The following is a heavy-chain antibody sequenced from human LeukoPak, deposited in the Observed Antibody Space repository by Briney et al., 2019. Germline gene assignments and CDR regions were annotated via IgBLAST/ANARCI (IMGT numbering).Heavy chain of an antibody. J-gene: IGHJ4*02. Sequence: GGSLRLSRAASGFIFSSYWMSWVRQAPGKGLEWVANIKQDGSEKYYVDSVKGRFTISRDNAKNSLYLQMNSLRAEDTAVYYCASSREFYFDYWGQGTLVTVSS. CDR3: ASSREFYFDY. V-gene: IGHV3-7*01. D-gene: IGHD3-10*01. CDR1: GFIFSSYW. CDR2: IKQDGSEK.